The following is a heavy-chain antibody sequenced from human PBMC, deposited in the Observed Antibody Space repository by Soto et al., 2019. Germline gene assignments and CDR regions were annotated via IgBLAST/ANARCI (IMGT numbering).Heavy chain of an antibody. D-gene: IGHD1-1*01. V-gene: IGHV4-34*01. CDR1: GGFLSESY. J-gene: IGHJ5*02. CDR2: INHVGGT. Sequence: QVQLQQWGAGLLKPSETLSLTCAVYGGFLSESYWTWIRQPPGKGLEWIGEINHVGGTNYNPSLKSRVTMSVDTSQNQFSLRLISVTAADTAMYFCVRIHYQLPSSVLWLDPWGQGTPVTVSS. CDR3: VRIHYQLPSSVLWLDP.